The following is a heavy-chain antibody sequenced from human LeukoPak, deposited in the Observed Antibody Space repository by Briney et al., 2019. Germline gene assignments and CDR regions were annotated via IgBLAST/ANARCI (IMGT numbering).Heavy chain of an antibody. CDR1: RFTFNHYG. CDR2: ISGTGGST. J-gene: IGHJ4*02. D-gene: IGHD1-1*01. CDR3: AKDERRGGPDDY. V-gene: IGHV3-23*01. Sequence: GGSLRLSCAASRFTFNHYGLSWVRQAPGKGLEWVSSISGTGGSTYYAESVKGRFTISRDNSKNTLFLQMNSLRAEDTAVYYCAKDERRGGPDDYWGQGTLVTVSS.